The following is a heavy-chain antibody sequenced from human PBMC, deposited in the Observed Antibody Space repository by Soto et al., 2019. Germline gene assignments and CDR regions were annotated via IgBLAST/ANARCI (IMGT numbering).Heavy chain of an antibody. J-gene: IGHJ4*02. D-gene: IGHD2-2*02. CDR2: INWNGRST. Sequence: GGSVRLSCAASGFTFDDYAMSWVRQAPGKGLEWVAGINWNGRSTTYADSLKGRFTISRDNAKNSLHLQINSLRAEDTALYFCARCSSTSCYIMASFDYWGQGTLVTVSS. CDR3: ARCSSTSCYIMASFDY. V-gene: IGHV3-20*04. CDR1: GFTFDDYA.